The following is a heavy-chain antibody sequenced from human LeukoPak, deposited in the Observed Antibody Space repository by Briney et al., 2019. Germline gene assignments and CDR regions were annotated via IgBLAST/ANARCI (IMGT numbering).Heavy chain of an antibody. CDR3: RLLGDEYFQH. Sequence: GGSLRLSCVASGFPFSSYWMTWVRQAPGKGLEWVSSISSSSSYIYYADSVKGRFTISRDNAKNSLYLQMNSLRAEDTAVYYCRLLGDEYFQHWGQGTLVTVSS. J-gene: IGHJ1*01. CDR1: GFPFSSYW. CDR2: ISSSSSYI. V-gene: IGHV3-21*01.